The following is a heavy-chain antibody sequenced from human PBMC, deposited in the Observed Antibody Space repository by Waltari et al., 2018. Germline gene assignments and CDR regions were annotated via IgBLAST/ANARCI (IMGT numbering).Heavy chain of an antibody. D-gene: IGHD2-2*01. Sequence: EVQLLASGGGLVQPGGSLRLSCAASGFTFSSSALTGFRQAPGKGLEWVSAISGSGGSTYYADSVKGRFTISRDNSKNTLYLQMNSLRAEDTAVYYCAKGGSTGTWGYYFDYWGQGTLVTVSS. CDR2: ISGSGGST. J-gene: IGHJ4*02. V-gene: IGHV3-23*01. CDR1: GFTFSSSA. CDR3: AKGGSTGTWGYYFDY.